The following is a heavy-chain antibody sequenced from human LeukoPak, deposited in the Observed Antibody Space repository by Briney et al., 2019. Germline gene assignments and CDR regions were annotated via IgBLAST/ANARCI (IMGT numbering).Heavy chain of an antibody. D-gene: IGHD6-19*01. CDR3: ARHDVSPYSTGPHFQH. CDR2: IYYSGST. Sequence: PSETLSLTYTVSGGSISSYYWSWIRQPPGKGLEWIGYIYYSGSTNYNPSLKSRATISVDTSKNQFSLKLSSVTAADTAVFYCARHDVSPYSTGPHFQHWGQGTLVTVSS. CDR1: GGSISSYY. V-gene: IGHV4-59*08. J-gene: IGHJ1*01.